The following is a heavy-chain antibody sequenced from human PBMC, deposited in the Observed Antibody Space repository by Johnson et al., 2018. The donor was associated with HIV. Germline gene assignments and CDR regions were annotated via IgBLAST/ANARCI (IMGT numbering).Heavy chain of an antibody. CDR3: ASPNDSSGYVLGADAFDI. CDR2: ISSSGTTI. CDR1: GFTFSDYY. D-gene: IGHD3-22*01. Sequence: VQLVESGGGLVKPGGSLRLSCAASGFTFSDYYMSWIRQAPGKGLEWVSYISSSGTTIYYADSVKGRFPISRDNSKKTLYLPMNSLRAEDTAVYYCASPNDSSGYVLGADAFDIWGQGTMVTVSS. V-gene: IGHV3-11*04. J-gene: IGHJ3*02.